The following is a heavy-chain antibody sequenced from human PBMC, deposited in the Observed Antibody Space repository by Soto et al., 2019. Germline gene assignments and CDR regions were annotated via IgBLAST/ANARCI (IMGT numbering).Heavy chain of an antibody. V-gene: IGHV3-30-3*01. CDR2: ISYDGSNK. Sequence: AGGSLRLSCAASGFTFSSYAMHWVRQAPGKGLEWVAVISYDGSNKYYADSVKGRFTISRDNSKNTLYLQMNSLRAEDTAVYYCARDPENYFDYWGQGTLVTVSS. CDR3: ARDPENYFDY. J-gene: IGHJ4*02. CDR1: GFTFSSYA.